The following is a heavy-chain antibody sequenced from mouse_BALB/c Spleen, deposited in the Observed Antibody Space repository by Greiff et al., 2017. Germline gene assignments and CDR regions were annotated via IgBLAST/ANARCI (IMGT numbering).Heavy chain of an antibody. Sequence: VQLQQSGPELVKPGASVKMSCKASGYTFTSYVMHWVKQKPGQGLEWIGYINPYNDGTKYNEKFKGKATLTSDKSSSTAYMELSSLTSEDSAVYYCARVYGSSYDYAMDYWGQGTSVTVSS. J-gene: IGHJ4*01. CDR3: ARVYGSSYDYAMDY. CDR1: GYTFTSYV. D-gene: IGHD1-1*01. V-gene: IGHV1-14*01. CDR2: INPYNDGT.